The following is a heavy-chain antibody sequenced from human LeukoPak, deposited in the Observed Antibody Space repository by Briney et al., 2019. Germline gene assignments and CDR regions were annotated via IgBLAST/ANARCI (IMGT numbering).Heavy chain of an antibody. D-gene: IGHD6-19*01. V-gene: IGHV3-23*01. CDR1: GFTFSSFA. J-gene: IGHJ4*02. Sequence: PGGSLRLSCAASGFTFSSFAMSWVRQAPGKGLEWVSAISGSADTTYYADPVKGRFTISRDNSKNTLFLQINSLGAEDTAVYYCAKRTVVAGSTYYFDYWGQGTLVTVSS. CDR3: AKRTVVAGSTYYFDY. CDR2: ISGSADTT.